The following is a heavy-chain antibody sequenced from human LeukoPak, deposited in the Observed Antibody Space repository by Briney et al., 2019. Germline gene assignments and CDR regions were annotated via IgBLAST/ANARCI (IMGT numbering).Heavy chain of an antibody. J-gene: IGHJ4*02. CDR1: GYTLTELS. D-gene: IGHD3-22*01. Sequence: ASVNVSCKVSGYTLTELSMHWVRQAPGKGLEWMGGFDPEDGETIYAQKFQGRVTMTEDTSTDTAYMELSSLRSEDTAVYYCAKLDSSGSYYFDYWGQGTLVTVSS. V-gene: IGHV1-24*01. CDR3: AKLDSSGSYYFDY. CDR2: FDPEDGET.